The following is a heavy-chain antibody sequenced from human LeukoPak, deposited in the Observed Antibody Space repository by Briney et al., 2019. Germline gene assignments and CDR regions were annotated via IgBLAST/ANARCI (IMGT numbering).Heavy chain of an antibody. V-gene: IGHV1-46*01. Sequence: GASVTVSFKASGYTFTSYYMHWVRQAPGQGLEWMGIINPSGGSTSYAQKFQGRVTMTRDTSTSTVYMELSSPRSEDTAVYYCARDSRDTSRSGWYYLSEDYWGQGTLVTVSS. CDR1: GYTFTSYY. D-gene: IGHD6-19*01. CDR3: ARDSRDTSRSGWYYLSEDY. J-gene: IGHJ4*02. CDR2: INPSGGST.